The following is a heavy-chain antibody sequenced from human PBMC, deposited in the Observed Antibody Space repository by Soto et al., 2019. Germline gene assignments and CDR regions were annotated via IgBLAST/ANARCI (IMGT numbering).Heavy chain of an antibody. Sequence: GGSLRLSCAASGFTFSSYAMSWVRQAPGKGLEWVSAISGSGGSTYYADSVKGRFTISRDNSKNTLYLQMNSLRAEDTAVYYCAKDQRYSSGWATFDYWGQGTLVTVSS. J-gene: IGHJ4*02. CDR3: AKDQRYSSGWATFDY. D-gene: IGHD6-19*01. V-gene: IGHV3-23*01. CDR2: ISGSGGST. CDR1: GFTFSSYA.